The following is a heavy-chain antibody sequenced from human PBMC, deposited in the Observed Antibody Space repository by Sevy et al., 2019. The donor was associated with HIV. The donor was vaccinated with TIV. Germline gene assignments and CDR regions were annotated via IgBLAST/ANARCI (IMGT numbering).Heavy chain of an antibody. J-gene: IGHJ6*02. CDR2: IIPIFGTA. Sequence: ASVKVSCKASGGTFSSYAISWVRQAPGQGLEWMGGIIPIFGTANYAQKFQGRVTITADESTSTAYMGLSSLRSEDTAVYYCASPGAWLRLDYGMDVWGQGTTVTVSS. CDR1: GGTFSSYA. CDR3: ASPGAWLRLDYGMDV. V-gene: IGHV1-69*13. D-gene: IGHD5-12*01.